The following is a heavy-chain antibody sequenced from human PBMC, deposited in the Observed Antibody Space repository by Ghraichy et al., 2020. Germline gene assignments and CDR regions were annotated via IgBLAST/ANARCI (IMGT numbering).Heavy chain of an antibody. CDR3: ATAYHGQAVPY. CDR1: GFTFNSYW. V-gene: IGHV3-7*01. Sequence: GGSLRLSCAASGFTFNSYWMRWVRQAPGRGLESVVNIKEDGSETYYVDSVKGRFTISRDNGKNSLYLQLSNLRAEDTALYYCATAYHGQAVPYWGQGTQVTVSS. CDR2: IKEDGSET. D-gene: IGHD2-2*01. J-gene: IGHJ4*02.